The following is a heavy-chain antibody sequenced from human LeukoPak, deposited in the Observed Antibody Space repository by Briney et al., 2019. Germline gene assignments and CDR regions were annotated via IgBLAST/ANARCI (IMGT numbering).Heavy chain of an antibody. V-gene: IGHV4-31*03. J-gene: IGHJ4*02. CDR1: GASIRSSGYY. D-gene: IGHD3-22*01. CDR2: IYHSGNT. Sequence: PSETLSLTCTVSGASIRSSGYYWSWIRQDPAKGLEWIGYIYHSGNTYYNPSLKSRVTISLDTSKNQFSLKLSSVTAADTAVYYCAREDSSGYYAFYYWGQGTLVTVSS. CDR3: AREDSSGYYAFYY.